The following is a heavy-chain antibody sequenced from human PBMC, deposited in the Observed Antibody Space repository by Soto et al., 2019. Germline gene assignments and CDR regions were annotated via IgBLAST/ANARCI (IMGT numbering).Heavy chain of an antibody. V-gene: IGHV4-31*02. CDR2: IYYSGST. Sequence: SETLSLTWTVSGGSISSGGYYGSWSRQHPGKGLGWIGYIYYSGSTYYNPSLKSRVTISVDTSKNQFSLKRSSVTAADTAVYYCVTGLRFFEGLLDPWGQGTLVTVSS. J-gene: IGHJ5*02. D-gene: IGHD3-3*01. CDR1: GGSISSGGYY. CDR3: VTGLRFFEGLLDP.